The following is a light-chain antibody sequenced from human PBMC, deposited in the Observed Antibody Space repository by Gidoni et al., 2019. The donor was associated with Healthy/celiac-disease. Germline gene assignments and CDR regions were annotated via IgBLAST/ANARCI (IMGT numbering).Light chain of an antibody. J-gene: IGKJ1*01. CDR1: QSLLHSNGYNY. Sequence: DIVMTQSPLSLPVTPEEPASISCRSSQSLLHSNGYNYLDWYLQKPGQSPQLLIYLGSNRASGVPDRFSGSGSGTDFTLKISSVEAEDVGVYYCMQALQTPWTFXQXTKVXIK. CDR2: LGS. CDR3: MQALQTPWT. V-gene: IGKV2-28*01.